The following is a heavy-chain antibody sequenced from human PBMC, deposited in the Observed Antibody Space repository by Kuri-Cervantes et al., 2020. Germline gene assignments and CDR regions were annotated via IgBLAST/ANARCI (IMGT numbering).Heavy chain of an antibody. CDR2: ISTTGTTM. D-gene: IGHD1-26*01. CDR1: GGSFSGYY. Sequence: GGSLRLSCAVYGGSFSGYYMSWIRQAPGKGLEWVSYISTTGTTMYYADSVKGRFTISRDNAKNSLYLQMNSLRVEDTAVYYCARFGGATDYWGQGTLVTVSS. CDR3: ARFGGATDY. V-gene: IGHV3-11*01. J-gene: IGHJ4*02.